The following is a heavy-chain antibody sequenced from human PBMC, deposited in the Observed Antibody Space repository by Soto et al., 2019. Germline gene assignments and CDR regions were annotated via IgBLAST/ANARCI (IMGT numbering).Heavy chain of an antibody. CDR3: ARQDGSGSGWGYFDY. CDR1: GGSISSYY. V-gene: IGHV4-59*08. CDR2: IYYGGST. J-gene: IGHJ4*02. Sequence: QVQLQAPGPGLVKPSETLSLTCTVSGGSISSYYWSWIRQPPGKGLEWIGYIYYGGSTNYNPSLKSRVNISVDTSKNQFALKLSSVTAANTAVYYCARQDGSGSGWGYFDYWGQGTLVTVSS. D-gene: IGHD3-10*01.